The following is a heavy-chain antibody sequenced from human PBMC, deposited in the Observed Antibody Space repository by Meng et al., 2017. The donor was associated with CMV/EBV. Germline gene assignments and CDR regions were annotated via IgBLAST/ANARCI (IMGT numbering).Heavy chain of an antibody. CDR1: GGSISSSSYY. D-gene: IGHD3-16*01. Sequence: GSLRLSCTVSGGSISSSSYYWGWIRQPPGKGLEWIGSIYYSGGTYYNPSLKSRVTISVDTSKNQFTLKLSSVTAADTAVYYCARLGQYRYFQHWGQGTLVTVSS. V-gene: IGHV4-39*01. J-gene: IGHJ1*01. CDR2: IYYSGGT. CDR3: ARLGQYRYFQH.